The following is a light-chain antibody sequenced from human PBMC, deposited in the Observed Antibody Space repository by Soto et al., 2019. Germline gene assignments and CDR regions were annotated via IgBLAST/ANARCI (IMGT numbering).Light chain of an antibody. Sequence: DIKMTQSPSTLPASVGDRVTISCRASQSISTWLAWYQQKGGKAPKLLIYDVSSLESGVPSRFSGSGSGTEFSLTISSLQTDDFATYFCQQFDTYPWTFAQGTKVDIK. CDR1: QSISTW. CDR2: DVS. V-gene: IGKV1-5*01. J-gene: IGKJ1*01. CDR3: QQFDTYPWT.